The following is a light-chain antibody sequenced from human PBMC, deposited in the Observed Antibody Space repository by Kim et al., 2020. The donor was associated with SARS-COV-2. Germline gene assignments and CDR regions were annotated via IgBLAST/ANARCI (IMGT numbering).Light chain of an antibody. CDR2: AAS. Sequence: DIQMTQSPSSLSASVGDRVTITCRASQSISSYLNWYQQKPGKAPKLLIYAASSLQSGVPSRFSGSGSGTDFTLTISSLQPEDFATYDCQQSYSTVSITFGQGTRLEIK. CDR3: QQSYSTVSIT. J-gene: IGKJ5*01. V-gene: IGKV1-39*01. CDR1: QSISSY.